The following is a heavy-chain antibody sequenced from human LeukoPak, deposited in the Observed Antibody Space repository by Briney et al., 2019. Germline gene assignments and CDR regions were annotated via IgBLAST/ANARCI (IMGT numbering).Heavy chain of an antibody. CDR1: GYTFTSYG. CDR3: ARDQGFYYGSGSYFNWFDP. Sequence: ASVKVSCKASGYTFTSYGINWVRQAPGQGLEWMGWINPYNGYTNYAQQLQGRVAMTTDTSTSTAYMELRSLRSDDTAVYYCARDQGFYYGSGSYFNWFDPWGQGTLVTVSS. V-gene: IGHV1-18*04. J-gene: IGHJ5*02. CDR2: INPYNGYT. D-gene: IGHD3-10*01.